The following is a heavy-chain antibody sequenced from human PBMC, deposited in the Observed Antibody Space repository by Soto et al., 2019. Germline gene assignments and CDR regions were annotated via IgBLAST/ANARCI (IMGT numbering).Heavy chain of an antibody. CDR3: ARPITMVRGDFDGWFDP. CDR1: GGSTSSYY. V-gene: IGHV4-59*08. CDR2: IYYSGST. D-gene: IGHD3-10*01. J-gene: IGHJ5*02. Sequence: QVQLQESGPGLVKPSETLSLTCTVSGGSTSSYYWSWIRQPPGKGLEWIGYIYYSGSTNYNPSLKSRVTISVDTSKNQFSLKLSSVTAADTAVYYCARPITMVRGDFDGWFDPWGQGTLVTVSS.